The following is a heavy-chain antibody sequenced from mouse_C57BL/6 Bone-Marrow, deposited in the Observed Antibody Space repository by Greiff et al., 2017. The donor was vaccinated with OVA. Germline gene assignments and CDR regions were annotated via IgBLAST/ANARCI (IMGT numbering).Heavy chain of an antibody. CDR1: GYTFTSYW. J-gene: IGHJ4*01. CDR3: ARDEDYDGYYAMDY. CDR2: IYPGSGST. V-gene: IGHV1-55*01. Sequence: VQLQQPGAELVKPGASVKMSCKASGYTFTSYWITWVKQRPGQGLEWIGDIYPGSGSTNYNEKLKSKATLTVDTSSSTAYMQLSSLTSEDSAVYYCARDEDYDGYYAMDYWGQGTSVTVSS. D-gene: IGHD2-4*01.